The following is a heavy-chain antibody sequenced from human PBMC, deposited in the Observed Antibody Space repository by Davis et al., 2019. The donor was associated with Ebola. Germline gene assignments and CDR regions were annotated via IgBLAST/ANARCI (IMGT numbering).Heavy chain of an antibody. CDR3: ARDRSLPRQSYDVWKTPNYYAMDV. V-gene: IGHV3-74*01. CDR2: INSDGSST. Sequence: PGGSLRLSCAASGFTFSSYWMHWVRQAPGKGLVWVSRINSDGSSTSYADSVKGRFTISRDNSKNTLYLQMNSLRAEDTAVYYCARDRSLPRQSYDVWKTPNYYAMDVWGKGTTVTVSS. D-gene: IGHD3-3*01. CDR1: GFTFSSYW. J-gene: IGHJ6*03.